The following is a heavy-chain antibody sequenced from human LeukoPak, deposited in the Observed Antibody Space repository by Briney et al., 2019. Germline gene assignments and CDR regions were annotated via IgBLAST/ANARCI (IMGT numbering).Heavy chain of an antibody. CDR3: AKDNFPYSSSWYEGIRWFDP. Sequence: GGSLRLSCAASGFSFSSSAMSWVRQAPGQGLQWVASISGSGNTAYYADSVKGRFTISRDNSRTTLYLQMNGLRTEDTAIYYCAKDNFPYSSSWYEGIRWFDPWGQGTLVTVSS. CDR1: GFSFSSSA. V-gene: IGHV3-23*01. J-gene: IGHJ5*02. CDR2: ISGSGNTA. D-gene: IGHD2-2*01.